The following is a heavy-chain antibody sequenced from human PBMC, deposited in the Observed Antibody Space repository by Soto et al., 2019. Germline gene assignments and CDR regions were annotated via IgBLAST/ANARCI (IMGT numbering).Heavy chain of an antibody. CDR1: GVTFSSYA. Sequence: ASVKVSCKASGVTFSSYAISWVRQAPGQGLEWMGGIIPILGIANYAQKFQGRVTITADKSTSTAYMELSSLRSEDTAVYYCASLIAARPYDYYYGMDVWGQGTTVTVSS. V-gene: IGHV1-69*10. CDR2: IIPILGIA. D-gene: IGHD6-6*01. CDR3: ASLIAARPYDYYYGMDV. J-gene: IGHJ6*02.